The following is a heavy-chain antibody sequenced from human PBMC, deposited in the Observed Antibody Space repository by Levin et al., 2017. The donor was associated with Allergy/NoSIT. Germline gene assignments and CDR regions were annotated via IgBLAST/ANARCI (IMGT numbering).Heavy chain of an antibody. CDR2: INHSGST. CDR3: ARSEVHDRPQVRGVIMVP. CDR1: GGSFSGYY. J-gene: IGHJ5*02. D-gene: IGHD3-10*01. Sequence: SQTLSLTCAVYGGSFSGYYWSWIRQPPGKGLEWIGEINHSGSTNYNPSLKSRVTISVDTSKNQFSLKLSSVTAADTAVYYCARSEVHDRPQVRGVIMVPWGQGTLVTVSS. V-gene: IGHV4-34*01.